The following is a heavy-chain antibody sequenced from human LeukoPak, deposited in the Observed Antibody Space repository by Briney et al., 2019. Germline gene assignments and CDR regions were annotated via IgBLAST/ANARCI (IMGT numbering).Heavy chain of an antibody. D-gene: IGHD3-22*01. CDR2: IYYSGST. CDR1: GGSITSYY. J-gene: IGHJ4*02. CDR3: ARGFADSSGYLLSYFDY. Sequence: SETLSLTCTVSGGSITSYYWSWIRQPPGKGLEWIGSIYYSGSTNYSPSLKSRVTISIDTSKNQFSLKLTSVTAADTAVYYGARGFADSSGYLLSYFDYWGQGTLVTVSS. V-gene: IGHV4-59*01.